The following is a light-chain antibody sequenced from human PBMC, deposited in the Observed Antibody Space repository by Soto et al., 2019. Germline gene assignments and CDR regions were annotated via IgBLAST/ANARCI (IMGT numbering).Light chain of an antibody. CDR1: HDIGNS. J-gene: IGKJ3*01. Sequence: DIQMTQSPSTLSGSVGDRVTITCRASHDIGNSLNWYQAKPGQAPKLVIYDAYNLETGVPSTFSGSGYGTLFTFTISGLRPEDIATYYCQKSDHLPLFGPGTKVDIK. CDR2: DAY. V-gene: IGKV1-33*01. CDR3: QKSDHLPL.